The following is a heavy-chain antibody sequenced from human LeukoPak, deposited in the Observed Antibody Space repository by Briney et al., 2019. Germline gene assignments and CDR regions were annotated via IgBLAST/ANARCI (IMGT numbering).Heavy chain of an antibody. CDR2: IYYSGST. D-gene: IGHD2-2*01. V-gene: IGHV4-39*01. CDR3: AIGGHCSSTSCYEGAHNDAFDI. CDR1: GGSISSSSYY. Sequence: PSETLSLTCTVSGGSISSSSYYWGWIRQPPGKGLEWIGSIYYSGSTYYNPSLKSRVTISVDTSKNQFSLKLSSVTAAATAVYYCAIGGHCSSTSCYEGAHNDAFDIWGQGTMVTVSS. J-gene: IGHJ3*02.